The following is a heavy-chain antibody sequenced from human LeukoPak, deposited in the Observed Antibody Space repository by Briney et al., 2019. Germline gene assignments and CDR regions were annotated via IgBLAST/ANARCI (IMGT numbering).Heavy chain of an antibody. Sequence: SETLSLTCTVSGGSISSYYWSWIRQPAGKGLEWIGRIYTSGSTNYNPSLKSRVTMSVDTSKNQFSLKLSSVTAADTAVYYCAKDVSIQPSSGFSSRRGPFHYYGMDVWGQGTTVTVFS. CDR3: AKDVSIQPSSGFSSRRGPFHYYGMDV. V-gene: IGHV4-4*07. CDR2: IYTSGST. D-gene: IGHD3-10*01. CDR1: GGSISSYY. J-gene: IGHJ6*02.